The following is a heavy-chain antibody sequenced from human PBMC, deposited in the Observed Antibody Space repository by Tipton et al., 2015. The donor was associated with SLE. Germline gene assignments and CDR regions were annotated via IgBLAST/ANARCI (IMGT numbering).Heavy chain of an antibody. CDR2: IYYSGST. D-gene: IGHD3-22*01. CDR1: GGSISSRSYD. Sequence: TLSLTCTVSGGSISSRSYDWGWIRQPPGKGLEWIGYIYYSGSTNYNPSLKSRVTISLDTSKNQFSLKLSSVTAADTAVYYCARDSGLGTYDSSGYYSPDAFDIWGQGTMVTVSS. J-gene: IGHJ3*02. V-gene: IGHV4-61*01. CDR3: ARDSGLGTYDSSGYYSPDAFDI.